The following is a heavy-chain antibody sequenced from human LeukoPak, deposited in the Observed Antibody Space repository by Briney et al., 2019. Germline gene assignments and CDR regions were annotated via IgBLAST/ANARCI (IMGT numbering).Heavy chain of an antibody. CDR2: MNPNSGNT. Sequence: ASVKVSCKASGYTFTSYDINWVRQATGQGLEWMGWMNPNSGNTGYAQKFQGRVTMTRNTSISTAYMELSSLRSEDTAVYYCARGGDSSSWYEGGLVGYWGQGTLVTVSS. V-gene: IGHV1-8*01. D-gene: IGHD6-13*01. J-gene: IGHJ4*02. CDR1: GYTFTSYD. CDR3: ARGGDSSSWYEGGLVGY.